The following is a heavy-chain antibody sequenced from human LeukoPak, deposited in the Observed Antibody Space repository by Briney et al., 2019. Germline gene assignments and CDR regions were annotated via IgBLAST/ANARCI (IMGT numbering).Heavy chain of an antibody. Sequence: SQTLSLTCTVSGVSISSGDYYWSWIRQPPGKGLEWIGYIYYSGSTYYNPSLKGRVTMSVDTSKNQFSLKLSSVTAADTAVYYCARGPYYYDSSGTAWDYWGQGTLVTVSS. CDR3: ARGPYYYDSSGTAWDY. CDR1: GVSISSGDYY. V-gene: IGHV4-30-4*08. J-gene: IGHJ4*02. D-gene: IGHD3-22*01. CDR2: IYYSGST.